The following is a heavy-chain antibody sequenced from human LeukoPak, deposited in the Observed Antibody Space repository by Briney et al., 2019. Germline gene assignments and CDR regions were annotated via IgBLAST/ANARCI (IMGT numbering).Heavy chain of an antibody. CDR3: ATWGSSSSPLPDMDV. D-gene: IGHD6-13*01. CDR2: ISAYNGNT. J-gene: IGHJ6*02. V-gene: IGHV1-18*01. CDR1: GYTFTSYG. Sequence: ASVKVSCKASGYTFTSYGISWVRQAPGQGLEWMGWISAYNGNTNYAQKLQGRVTMATDTSTSTAYMELNSLISEDTAMYYCATWGSSSSPLPDMDVWGQGTKVTVSS.